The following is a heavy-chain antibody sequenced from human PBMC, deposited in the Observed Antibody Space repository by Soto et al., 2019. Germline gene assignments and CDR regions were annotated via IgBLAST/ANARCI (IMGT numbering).Heavy chain of an antibody. CDR2: IIPILGIA. CDR1: GGTFSSYT. CDR3: ARDPPYYDILTGYPFDC. D-gene: IGHD3-9*01. J-gene: IGHJ4*02. V-gene: IGHV1-69*08. Sequence: QVQLVQSGAEVKKPGSSVKVSCKASGGTFSSYTISWVRQAPGQGLEWMGRIIPILGIANYAQKIQGRVTITADKSTSTAYMELSSLRSEDTAVYYCARDPPYYDILTGYPFDCWGQRTLVTVSS.